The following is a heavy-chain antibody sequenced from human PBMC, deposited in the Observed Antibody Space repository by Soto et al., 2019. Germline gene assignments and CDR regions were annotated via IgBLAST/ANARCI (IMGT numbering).Heavy chain of an antibody. CDR1: GFIFSNNG. V-gene: IGHV3-30*02. D-gene: IGHD3-10*02. J-gene: IGHJ4*02. Sequence: PVGSLRLSCEGSGFIFSNNGMHWVRQAPGKGLEWVAFMSYDGSAKFLADSVKGRFTISRDNSKSTLFLHMSSLRAEDTAMYYCAIVRVADSPLDHWGQGTLVTVSS. CDR2: MSYDGSAK. CDR3: AIVRVADSPLDH.